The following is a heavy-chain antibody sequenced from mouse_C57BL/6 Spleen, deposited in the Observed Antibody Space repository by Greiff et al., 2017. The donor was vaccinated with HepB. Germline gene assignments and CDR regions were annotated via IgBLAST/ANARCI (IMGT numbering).Heavy chain of an antibody. CDR2: ISDGGSYT. J-gene: IGHJ3*01. CDR3: ARDYYGSRFAY. D-gene: IGHD1-1*01. CDR1: GFTFSSYA. V-gene: IGHV5-4*01. Sequence: DVKLQESGGGLVKPGGSLKLSCAASGFTFSSYAMSWVRQTPEKRLEWVATISDGGSYTYYPDNVKGRFTISRDNAKNNLYLQMSHLKSEDTAMYYCARDYYGSRFAYWGQGTLVTVSA.